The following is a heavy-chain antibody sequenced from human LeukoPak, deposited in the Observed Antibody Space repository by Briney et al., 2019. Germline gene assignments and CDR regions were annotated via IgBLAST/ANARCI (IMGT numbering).Heavy chain of an antibody. CDR2: LYSDGAT. D-gene: IGHD2-21*02. CDR3: ARVAYYRVTADQITDAFDV. J-gene: IGHJ3*01. Sequence: GGSLRLSCAASGFTVRSYYMNWVRQAPGKGLQWVSILYSDGATYYADSVKGRFTISRDNSRSTLYLQMNSLRAEDTAVYFCARVAYYRVTADQITDAFDVWGHGTVVTVSS. CDR1: GFTVRSYY. V-gene: IGHV3-66*01.